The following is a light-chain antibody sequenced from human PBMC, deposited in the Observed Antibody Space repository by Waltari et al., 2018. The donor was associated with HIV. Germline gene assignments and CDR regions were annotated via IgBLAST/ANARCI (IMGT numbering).Light chain of an antibody. CDR3: QQRSNWASLT. Sequence: EIVLTQSPATLSLSPGERATLSCRASQSVSSYLAWYQQKPGQAPRLLIYDASNRATGMPSRLSGSGSGTDFTVAISSLEPEDFAVYYCQQRSNWASLTFGGGTKVEIK. J-gene: IGKJ4*01. CDR1: QSVSSY. V-gene: IGKV3-11*01. CDR2: DAS.